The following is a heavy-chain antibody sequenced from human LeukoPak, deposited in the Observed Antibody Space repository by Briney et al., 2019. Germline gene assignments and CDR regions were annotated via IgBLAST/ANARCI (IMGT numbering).Heavy chain of an antibody. J-gene: IGHJ6*02. V-gene: IGHV1-69*04. CDR2: IIPILGIA. CDR1: GYTFTSYG. D-gene: IGHD4-17*01. Sequence: GASVKVSCKASGYTFTSYGISWVRQAPGQGLEWMGRIIPILGIANYAQKFQGRVTITADKSTSTAYMELSSLRSEDTAVYYCARMVTTVTTVYYYYGMDVWGQGTTVTVSS. CDR3: ARMVTTVTTVYYYYGMDV.